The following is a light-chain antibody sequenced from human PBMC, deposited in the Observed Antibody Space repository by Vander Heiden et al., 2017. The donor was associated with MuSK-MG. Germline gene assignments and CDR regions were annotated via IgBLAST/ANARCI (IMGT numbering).Light chain of an antibody. CDR1: QSVSSY. J-gene: IGKJ4*01. CDR3: QQRSNWPPGLT. CDR2: DAS. V-gene: IGKV3-11*01. Sequence: DIVFTQSSATLSLSPGERATLSCRASQSVSSYLAWYQQKPGQAPRLLIYDASNRATGIPARFSGSGSGTDFTLTISSLEPEDFAVYYCQQRSNWPPGLTFGGGTKVEIK.